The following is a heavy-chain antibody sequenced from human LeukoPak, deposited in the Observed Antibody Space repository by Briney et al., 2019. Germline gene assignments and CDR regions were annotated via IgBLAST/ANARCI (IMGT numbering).Heavy chain of an antibody. Sequence: ASVKVSCKASGYSVTRYYMHWVRQAPGQGLERMGIINPGGGSTRYAQKFQRSVTMTRDMSTSTVYMELSSLTSEDTAVYYCARDRVIVGGTATYNFDHWGQGTLVTVSS. CDR2: INPGGGST. J-gene: IGHJ4*02. CDR1: GYSVTRYY. CDR3: ARDRVIVGGTATYNFDH. D-gene: IGHD1-14*01. V-gene: IGHV1-46*01.